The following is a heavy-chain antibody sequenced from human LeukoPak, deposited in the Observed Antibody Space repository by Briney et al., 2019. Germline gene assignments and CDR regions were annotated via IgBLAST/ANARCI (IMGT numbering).Heavy chain of an antibody. V-gene: IGHV4-31*03. D-gene: IGHD6-13*01. CDR3: AKPGGDGYSSSWFNWFDP. CDR2: IYYSGST. Sequence: SETLSLTCTVSGGSISSGGYYWSWIRQHPGKGLEWIGYIYYSGSTYYNPSLKSRVTISVDTSKNQFSLKLSSVTAADTAVYYCAKPGGDGYSSSWFNWFDPWGQGTLVTVSS. CDR1: GGSISSGGYY. J-gene: IGHJ5*02.